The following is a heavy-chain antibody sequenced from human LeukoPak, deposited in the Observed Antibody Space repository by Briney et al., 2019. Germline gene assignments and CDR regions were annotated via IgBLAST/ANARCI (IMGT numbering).Heavy chain of an antibody. J-gene: IGHJ5*02. CDR2: ISYDGSNK. Sequence: QPGRSLRLSCAASGFTFSSYAMHWVRQAPGKGLEWVAVISYDGSNKYYADSMKGRFTISRDNSKNTLYLQMNSLRAEDTAVYYCAKDTASYCSSTSCLDWFDPWGQGTLVTVSS. CDR3: AKDTASYCSSTSCLDWFDP. CDR1: GFTFSSYA. V-gene: IGHV3-30-3*02. D-gene: IGHD2-2*01.